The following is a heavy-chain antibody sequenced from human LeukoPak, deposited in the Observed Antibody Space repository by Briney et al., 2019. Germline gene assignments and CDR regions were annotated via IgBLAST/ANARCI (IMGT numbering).Heavy chain of an antibody. Sequence: ASVKVSCKVSGYPFTDYSMHWVRQAPGQGLEWMGWINPNRGGTDYAQKFQGRVTMTRDTSISTAYMELSRLRYDDTAVYYCASGYRFGNWGRGTLVTVSS. CDR3: ASGYRFGN. CDR2: INPNRGGT. CDR1: GYPFTDYS. V-gene: IGHV1-2*02. J-gene: IGHJ4*02. D-gene: IGHD5-18*01.